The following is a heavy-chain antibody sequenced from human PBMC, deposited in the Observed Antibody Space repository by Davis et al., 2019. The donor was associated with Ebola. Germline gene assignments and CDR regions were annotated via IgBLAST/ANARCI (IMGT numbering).Heavy chain of an antibody. CDR1: GYTFNTKY. D-gene: IGHD1-26*01. CDR2: IDPTDGST. Sequence: ASVKVSCKTSGYTFNTKYMNWVRQTPRQGLEWMGVIDPTDGSTTYAHKFQGRVTMTRDTSTSTVYMELSSLRSDNTAVYYCARYSDRGSYWYFDLWGRGTLVTVSS. CDR3: ARYSDRGSYWYFDL. V-gene: IGHV1-46*02. J-gene: IGHJ2*01.